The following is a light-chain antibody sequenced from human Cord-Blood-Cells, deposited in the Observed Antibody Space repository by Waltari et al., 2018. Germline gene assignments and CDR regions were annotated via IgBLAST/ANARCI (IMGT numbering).Light chain of an antibody. CDR2: LNSDGSH. J-gene: IGLJ3*02. CDR1: SGHSSYA. V-gene: IGLV4-69*01. CDR3: QTWGTGNWV. Sequence: QLVLTQSPSASASLGASVKLTCTLSSGHSSYAIAWHQQQPEKGPRYWMKLNSDGSHSKGDGLPDRFSGSSSGAERYLTISSLQSEDEADYYCQTWGTGNWVFGGGTKLTVL.